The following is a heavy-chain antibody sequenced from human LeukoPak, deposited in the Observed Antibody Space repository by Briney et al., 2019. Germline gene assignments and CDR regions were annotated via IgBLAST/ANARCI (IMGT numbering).Heavy chain of an antibody. CDR1: GGSISSSSSY. J-gene: IGHJ4*02. V-gene: IGHV4-39*01. D-gene: IGHD3-10*01. Sequence: SETLSLTCTVFGGSISSSSSYWVWIRQPPGKGLEWIGGIYYSGSTYYSPSLKSRVTVFVDTSENQFSLNLNSVTAADTAVYFCARRLSAAYYGSGSVDYWGQGTLVTVSS. CDR2: IYYSGST. CDR3: ARRLSAAYYGSGSVDY.